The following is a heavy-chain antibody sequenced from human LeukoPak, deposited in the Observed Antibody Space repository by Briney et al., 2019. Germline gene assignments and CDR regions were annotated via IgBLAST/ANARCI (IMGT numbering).Heavy chain of an antibody. D-gene: IGHD3-10*01. V-gene: IGHV4-59*01. CDR2: IYYTGST. J-gene: IGHJ4*02. CDR1: GDSISNYY. CDR3: ARADYYNSGSYPYYFDY. Sequence: SETLSLTCTVSGDSISNYYWNWIRQSPGKGLEWIGYIYYTGSTNYNPSLKSRVTISKDTSKNQFSLRLSSVTAADTAVYYCARADYYNSGSYPYYFDYWGQGTLVTVPS.